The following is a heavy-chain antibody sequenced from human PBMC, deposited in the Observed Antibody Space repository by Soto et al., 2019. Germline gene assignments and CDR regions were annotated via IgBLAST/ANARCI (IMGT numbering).Heavy chain of an antibody. CDR3: ARLNPLTGTTGLHYYYYGMDV. J-gene: IGHJ6*02. CDR1: GYTFTGYY. CDR2: INPNSGGT. D-gene: IGHD1-7*01. Sequence: QVQLVQSGAEVKKPGASVKVSCKASGYTFTGYYMHWVRQAPGQGLEWMGWINPNSGGTNYAQKFQGRVTMTRDTSISTAYMELSRLRSDDTAVYYCARLNPLTGTTGLHYYYYGMDVWGQGTTVTVSS. V-gene: IGHV1-2*02.